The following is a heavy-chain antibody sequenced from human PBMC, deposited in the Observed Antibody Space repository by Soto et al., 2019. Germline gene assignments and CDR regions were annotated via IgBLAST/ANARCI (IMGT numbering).Heavy chain of an antibody. D-gene: IGHD2-21*02. J-gene: IGHJ3*02. CDR2: ISFDGTAT. CDR3: VRDRRLRGHPFDI. Sequence: EVQLVESGGGLVQPGGSLRLSCAASGFSFSSSWMHWVCQAPGKGLVWVSRISFDGTATTSADAVKGRFIISRDNAKNTLFLQMHNLRADDTAMYYCVRDRRLRGHPFDIWGQGTFVSVSS. CDR1: GFSFSSSW. V-gene: IGHV3-74*03.